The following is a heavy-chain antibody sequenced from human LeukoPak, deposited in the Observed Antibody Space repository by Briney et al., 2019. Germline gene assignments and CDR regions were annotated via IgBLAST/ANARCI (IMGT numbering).Heavy chain of an antibody. D-gene: IGHD6-6*01. CDR1: GGSISSNY. Sequence: SETLSLTCTVSGGSISSNYWSWIRQPPGKGLEWIAYIYYGGSTSYNPSLKSRVTISVDTSKNQLSLRLSSVTAADTAVYYCASPLWPYSSSSLDYWGQGTLVTVSS. V-gene: IGHV4-59*01. CDR2: IYYGGST. J-gene: IGHJ4*02. CDR3: ASPLWPYSSSSLDY.